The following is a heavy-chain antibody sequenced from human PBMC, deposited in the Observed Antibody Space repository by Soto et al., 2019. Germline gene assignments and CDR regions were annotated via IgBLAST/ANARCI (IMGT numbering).Heavy chain of an antibody. CDR1: GGSISSSNW. D-gene: IGHD2-21*02. Sequence: SETLSLTCAVSGGSISSSNWWSWVRQPPGKGLEWIGEIYHSGSTNYNPSLKSRVTISVDKSKNQFSLKLRSVTAADTAVYYCARWWEYCGGDCYDAFDIWGQGTMVTVSS. J-gene: IGHJ3*02. CDR2: IYHSGST. CDR3: ARWWEYCGGDCYDAFDI. V-gene: IGHV4-4*02.